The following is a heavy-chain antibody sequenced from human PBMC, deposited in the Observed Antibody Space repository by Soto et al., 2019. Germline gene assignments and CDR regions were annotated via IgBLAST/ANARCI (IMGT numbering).Heavy chain of an antibody. CDR3: ARGRRKALAYTSWYFDL. CDR2: INHSGIT. Sequence: QVQLQQLGAGLLKPSETLSLTCAVFGGSFSDYYWSWIRQPPRKGLEWLGEINHSGITNYNPSLKSRVSISVDTSQNQFSRKLSSVTAADTAMYFCARGRRKALAYTSWYFDLWGRGTLVTVSS. D-gene: IGHD1-1*01. CDR1: GGSFSDYY. V-gene: IGHV4-34*01. J-gene: IGHJ2*01.